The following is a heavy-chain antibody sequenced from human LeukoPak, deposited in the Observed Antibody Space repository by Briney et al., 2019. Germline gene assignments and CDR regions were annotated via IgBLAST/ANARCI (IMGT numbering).Heavy chain of an antibody. CDR3: ARRGSGSRGDFDY. J-gene: IGHJ4*02. Sequence: PSETLSLTCTLSGGSTSTISYYWGWIRPPPGKGLEWIAPIYYSGTTYYNPSIKSRVTLSEDPTKNQFSLKVSSVTAADSAVYYCARRGSGSRGDFDYWGQGTLVTVSS. V-gene: IGHV4-39*01. CDR1: GGSTSTISYY. CDR2: IYYSGTT. D-gene: IGHD2-15*01.